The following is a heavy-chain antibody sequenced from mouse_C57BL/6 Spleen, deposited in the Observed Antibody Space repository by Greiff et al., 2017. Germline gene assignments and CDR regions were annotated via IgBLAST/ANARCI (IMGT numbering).Heavy chain of an antibody. J-gene: IGHJ4*01. Sequence: QVQLQQPGAELVRPGSSVKLSCKASGYTFTSYWMHWVKQRPIQGLEWIGNIDPSDSETNYNQKFKDKATLTVDKSSSTAYMQLSSLTSEDSAVYYCARRGLRGYYAMDYWGQGTSVTVSS. D-gene: IGHD1-1*01. CDR3: ARRGLRGYYAMDY. V-gene: IGHV1-52*01. CDR2: IDPSDSET. CDR1: GYTFTSYW.